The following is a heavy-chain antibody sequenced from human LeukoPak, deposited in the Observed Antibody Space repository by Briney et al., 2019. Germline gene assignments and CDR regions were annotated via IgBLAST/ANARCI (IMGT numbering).Heavy chain of an antibody. V-gene: IGHV3-21*01. CDR1: GFSFTTYW. Sequence: GGSLRLSCAASGFSFTTYWMNWVRQAPGKGLEWVSSISSSSSYIYYADSVKGRFTISRDNAKNSLYLQMNSLRAEDTAVYYCARDGYNFVDYWGQGTLVTVSS. CDR3: ARDGYNFVDY. J-gene: IGHJ4*02. D-gene: IGHD5-24*01. CDR2: ISSSSSYI.